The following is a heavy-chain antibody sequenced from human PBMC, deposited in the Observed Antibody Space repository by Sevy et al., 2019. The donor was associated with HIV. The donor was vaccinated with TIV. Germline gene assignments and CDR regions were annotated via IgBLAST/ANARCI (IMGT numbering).Heavy chain of an antibody. CDR3: TRWKGGHSIFEY. V-gene: IGHV3-49*04. J-gene: IGHJ4*02. D-gene: IGHD1-1*01. CDR1: GFIFGEYA. CDR2: LKSKPQGGTL. Sequence: GGSLRLSCTASGFIFGEYAMTWVRQAPGKGLEWVAFLKSKPQGGTLDYAASVKGRFNISRDDSKSIAHMQMNDLKTEYTAIYYCTRWKGGHSIFEYWGQGALVTVSS.